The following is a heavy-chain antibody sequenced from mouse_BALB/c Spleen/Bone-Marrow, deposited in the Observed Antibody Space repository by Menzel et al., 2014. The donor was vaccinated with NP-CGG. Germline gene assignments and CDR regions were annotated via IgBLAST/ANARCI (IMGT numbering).Heavy chain of an antibody. CDR2: INPGSGGT. J-gene: IGHJ4*01. Sequence: QVQLQQPGAELVRPGTSVKVSCKASGYAFTNYLIEWVKQRPGQGLEWIGVINPGSGGTNYNEKFKGKATLTADKSSSTAYMQLXXLTXDDSXVXXCXRWDYAMDXWGXGTSVTVAS. V-gene: IGHV1-54*01. CDR1: GYAFTNYL. CDR3: XRWDYAMDX.